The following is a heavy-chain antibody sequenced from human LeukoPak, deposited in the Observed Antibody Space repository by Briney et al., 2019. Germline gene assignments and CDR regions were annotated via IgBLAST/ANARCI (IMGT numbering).Heavy chain of an antibody. CDR1: GGSFSGYY. J-gene: IGHJ4*02. D-gene: IGHD5-12*01. Sequence: SETLSLTCAVYGGSFSGYYWSWIRQPPGKGLEWIGEINHSGSTNYNPSLKSRVTISVDTSKNQFSLKLSSVTAADTAVYYCRVATDPFDYWGQGTLVTVSS. CDR2: INHSGST. V-gene: IGHV4-34*01. CDR3: RVATDPFDY.